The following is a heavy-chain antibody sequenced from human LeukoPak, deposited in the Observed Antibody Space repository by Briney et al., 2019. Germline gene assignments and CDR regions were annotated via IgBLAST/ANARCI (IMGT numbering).Heavy chain of an antibody. Sequence: PSETLSLTCTVSGGSISEYYWYWIRQPPGKGLEWIGYIYYTGSTKYHPSLKSRLTISVDTSKNQFSLRLTSVTAADTAVYYCARGRNFYRGHYFDYWGQGALVTVSS. V-gene: IGHV4-59*01. CDR2: IYYTGST. CDR3: ARGRNFYRGHYFDY. J-gene: IGHJ4*02. CDR1: GGSISEYY. D-gene: IGHD3-10*01.